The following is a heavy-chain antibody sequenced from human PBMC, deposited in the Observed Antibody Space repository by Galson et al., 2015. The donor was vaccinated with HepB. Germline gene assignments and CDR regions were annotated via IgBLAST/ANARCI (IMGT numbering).Heavy chain of an antibody. CDR3: AKDWVSFDAFDI. Sequence: SLRLSCAASGFTFSSYAMSWVRQAPGKGLEWVSAISGSGGSTYYADSVKGRFTISRDNSKNTLYLQMNSLRAEDTAVYYCAKDWVSFDAFDIWGQGTMVTVSS. V-gene: IGHV3-23*01. D-gene: IGHD6-13*01. CDR1: GFTFSSYA. J-gene: IGHJ3*02. CDR2: ISGSGGST.